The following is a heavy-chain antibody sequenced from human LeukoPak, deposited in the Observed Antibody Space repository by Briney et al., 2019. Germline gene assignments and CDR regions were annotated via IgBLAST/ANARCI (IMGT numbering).Heavy chain of an antibody. CDR2: INPNSGGT. CDR3: ARGGQYSSSSHVHYYYYMDV. D-gene: IGHD6-6*01. J-gene: IGHJ6*03. V-gene: IGHV1-2*06. Sequence: ASVKVSCKASGYTFTGYYMHWVRQAPGQGLEGMGRINPNSGGTNYAQKFQGRVTMTRDTSISTAYMELSRLRSDDTAVYYCARGGQYSSSSHVHYYYYMDVWGKGTTVTVSS. CDR1: GYTFTGYY.